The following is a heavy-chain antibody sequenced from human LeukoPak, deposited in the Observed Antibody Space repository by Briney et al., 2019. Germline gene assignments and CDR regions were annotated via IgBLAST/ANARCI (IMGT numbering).Heavy chain of an antibody. Sequence: SETLSLTCAVSGGSFSDHYWSWIRQPPGKGLEWIGQIYHTGSTSYNPSLKSRVTISVDTSKNQFSLRLSAVTAADTAVYYCARWSGSVTARNYYYYMDVWGEGTTVTVSS. CDR2: IYHTGST. D-gene: IGHD6-6*01. CDR1: GGSFSDHY. J-gene: IGHJ6*03. CDR3: ARWSGSVTARNYYYYMDV. V-gene: IGHV4-34*01.